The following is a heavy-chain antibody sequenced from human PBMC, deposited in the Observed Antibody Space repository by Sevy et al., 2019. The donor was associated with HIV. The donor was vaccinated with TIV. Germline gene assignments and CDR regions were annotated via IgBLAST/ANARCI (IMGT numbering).Heavy chain of an antibody. J-gene: IGHJ4*02. D-gene: IGHD1-26*01. CDR1: GYTFTSYA. CDR3: ARGPVGATFLFDY. CDR2: INAGNGNT. V-gene: IGHV1-3*01. Sequence: ASVKVSCKASGYTFTSYAMHWVRQAPGQRLEWMGWINAGNGNTKYSQKFQGRVTITRDTSASSAYMELSSLRSEDTAVYYCARGPVGATFLFDYWGQGTLVTVSS.